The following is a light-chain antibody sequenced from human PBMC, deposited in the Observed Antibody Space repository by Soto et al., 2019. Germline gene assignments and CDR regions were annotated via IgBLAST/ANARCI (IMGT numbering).Light chain of an antibody. CDR1: QDISNY. J-gene: IGKJ4*01. V-gene: IGKV1-33*01. CDR3: QQYDDFPLS. Sequence: IQLTQSPSSLSASVGDRFTITCQASQDISNYLNWYQQKPGKAPKLLIYDASDLEMGVPSRFSGSGSGTDFTFTINSLQPEDIATYYCQQYDDFPLSFGGGTKVDI. CDR2: DAS.